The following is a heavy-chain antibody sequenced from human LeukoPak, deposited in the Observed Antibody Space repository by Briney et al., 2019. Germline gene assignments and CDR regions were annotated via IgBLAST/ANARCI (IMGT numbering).Heavy chain of an antibody. CDR3: ARGPRGAGGYYRFDY. J-gene: IGHJ4*02. CDR1: GGSFSGYY. Sequence: SSETLSLTCAVYGGSFSGYYWSWIRQPPGKGLEWIGEINHSGSTNYNPSLKSRVTISVGTSKNQFSLKLSSVTAADTAVYYCARGPRGAGGYYRFDYWGQGTLVTVSS. V-gene: IGHV4-34*01. CDR2: INHSGST. D-gene: IGHD1-26*01.